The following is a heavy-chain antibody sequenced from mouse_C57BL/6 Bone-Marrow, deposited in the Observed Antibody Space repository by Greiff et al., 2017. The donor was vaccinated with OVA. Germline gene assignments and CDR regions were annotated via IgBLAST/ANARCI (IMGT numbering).Heavy chain of an antibody. D-gene: IGHD2-4*01. CDR3: ARDDYDEGYFDV. CDR1: GYTFTGYW. J-gene: IGHJ1*03. Sequence: QVQLKQSGAELMKPGASVKLSCKATGYTFTGYWIEWVKQRPGHGLECLLELFPGSCITNYNEKFKGKATFTADTSSNTAYMQLSSLTTEDSAIYYCARDDYDEGYFDVWGTGTTVTVSS. V-gene: IGHV1-9*01. CDR2: LFPGSCIT.